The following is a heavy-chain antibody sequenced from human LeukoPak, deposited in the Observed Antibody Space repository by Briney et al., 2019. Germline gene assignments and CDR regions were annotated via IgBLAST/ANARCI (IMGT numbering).Heavy chain of an antibody. Sequence: SETLSLTCAVSDDSISSGYYWGWIRQPPGKGLEWIGSIHHSGSTYYNPSLKSRVSISVDTSKNQFSLKLSSVTAADTAIYYCARGGFYCGDDCYVDYWGQGALVTVSS. J-gene: IGHJ4*02. CDR2: IHHSGST. CDR1: DDSISSGYY. V-gene: IGHV4-38-2*01. D-gene: IGHD2-21*02. CDR3: ARGGFYCGDDCYVDY.